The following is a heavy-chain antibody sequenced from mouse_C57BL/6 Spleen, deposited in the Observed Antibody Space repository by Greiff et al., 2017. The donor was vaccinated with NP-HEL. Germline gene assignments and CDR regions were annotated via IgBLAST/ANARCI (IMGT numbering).Heavy chain of an antibody. Sequence: VQLQQSGAELVKPGASVKISCKASGYAFSSYWMNWVKQRPGKGLEWIGQIYPGDGDTNYNGKFKGKATLTADKSSSTAYMQLSSLTSEDSAVYFCARDGDYYGSREYFDVWGTGTTVTVSS. CDR1: GYAFSSYW. CDR2: IYPGDGDT. J-gene: IGHJ1*03. D-gene: IGHD1-1*01. V-gene: IGHV1-80*01. CDR3: ARDGDYYGSREYFDV.